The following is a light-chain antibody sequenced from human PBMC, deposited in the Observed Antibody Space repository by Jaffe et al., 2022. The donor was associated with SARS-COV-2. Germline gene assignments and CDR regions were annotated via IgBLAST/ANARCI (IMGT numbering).Light chain of an antibody. CDR3: AAWDDSLNGYV. V-gene: IGLV1-44*01. CDR2: NNN. J-gene: IGLJ1*01. CDR1: NSNIGSNT. Sequence: QSVLTQPPSASGTPGQRVTISCSGSNSNIGSNTANWYQQLPGTAPKLLIYNNNQRPSGVPDRFSGSKSGTSASLAISGLQSEDEAVYSCAAWDDSLNGYVFGTGTKVTVL.